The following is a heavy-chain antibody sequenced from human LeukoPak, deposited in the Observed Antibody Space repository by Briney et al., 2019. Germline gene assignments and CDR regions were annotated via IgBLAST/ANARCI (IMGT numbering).Heavy chain of an antibody. J-gene: IGHJ4*02. D-gene: IGHD5-24*01. V-gene: IGHV4-59*08. CDR3: ARGAGAGYNLQPFDY. Sequence: SETLSLTCNVSGCSISSYYWSWIRQPPGQGLEWMGYIYYSGSTKYNPSLKSRVSISVDTSKNQFSLKLSSVTAADTAVYYCARGAGAGYNLQPFDYWGRGTLVTVSS. CDR2: IYYSGST. CDR1: GCSISSYY.